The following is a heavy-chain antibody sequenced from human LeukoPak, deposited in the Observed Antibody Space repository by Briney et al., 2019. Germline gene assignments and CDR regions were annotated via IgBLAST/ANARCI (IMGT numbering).Heavy chain of an antibody. V-gene: IGHV4-34*11. J-gene: IGHJ3*02. Sequence: SETLSLTCAVYGGSLSDYYWGWIRQPPGKGLEWIGSIYYSGSTYYNPSLKSRVTISVDTPKNHFSLTLSSVTAADTAVYYCARSNGYGLVGIWGQGTMVTVSS. CDR1: GGSLSDYY. D-gene: IGHD3-10*01. CDR2: IYYSGST. CDR3: ARSNGYGLVGI.